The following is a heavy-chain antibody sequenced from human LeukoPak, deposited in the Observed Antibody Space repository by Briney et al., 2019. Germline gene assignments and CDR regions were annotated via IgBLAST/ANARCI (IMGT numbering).Heavy chain of an antibody. CDR3: ARVEGYCTNGVCAPDYYMDV. D-gene: IGHD2-8*01. J-gene: IGHJ6*03. V-gene: IGHV4-39*07. Sequence: SETLSRTFTVSGGSISSSSYYWGWIRQPPGKGLEWIGSIYYSGSTYYNPSLKSRVTISVDTSKNQFSLKLSSVTAADTAVYYCARVEGYCTNGVCAPDYYMDVWGKGTTVTVSS. CDR1: GGSISSSSYY. CDR2: IYYSGST.